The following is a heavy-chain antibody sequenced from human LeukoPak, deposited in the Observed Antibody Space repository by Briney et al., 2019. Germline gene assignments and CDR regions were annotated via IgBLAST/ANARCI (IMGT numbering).Heavy chain of an antibody. CDR2: ISSSSSYI. V-gene: IGHV3-21*01. CDR3: ARAGITMVRGVIITNYYYYYYMDV. J-gene: IGHJ6*03. Sequence: PGGSLRLSCAASGFTFSSYSMNWVRQAPGKGLEWVSSISSSSSYIYYADSVKGRFTISRDNAKNSLYLQMNSLRAEDTAVYYCARAGITMVRGVIITNYYYYYYMDVWGKGTTVTVSS. D-gene: IGHD3-10*01. CDR1: GFTFSSYS.